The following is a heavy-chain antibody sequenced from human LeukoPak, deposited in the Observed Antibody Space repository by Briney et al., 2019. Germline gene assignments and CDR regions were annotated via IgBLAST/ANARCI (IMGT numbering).Heavy chain of an antibody. CDR1: GFTFSGSA. CDR3: TRTIMRSLNWFDP. J-gene: IGHJ5*02. Sequence: GGSLILSCAASGFTFSGSAMHWVRQASGKGLEWVGRIRSKANSYATAYAASVKGRFTISRDDSKNTAYLQMNSLKTEDTAVYYCTRTIMRSLNWFDPWGQGTLVTVSS. V-gene: IGHV3-73*01. D-gene: IGHD1-26*01. CDR2: IRSKANSYAT.